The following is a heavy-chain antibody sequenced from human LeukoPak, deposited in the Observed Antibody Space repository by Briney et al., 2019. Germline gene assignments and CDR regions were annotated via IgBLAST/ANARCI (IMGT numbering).Heavy chain of an antibody. CDR1: GFTFSGFA. D-gene: IGHD1-26*01. CDR2: SGDNT. V-gene: IGHV3-23*01. CDR3: AKMKGHPLPKYYMGV. Sequence: PGGSLRLSCVASGFTFSGFAMSWVRRTPGKGLEWVSGSGDNTLYADSVKGRFTISRDNSKNTLYLEMNSLRAEDTAIYYCAKMKGHPLPKYYMGVWGQGTTVTVSS. J-gene: IGHJ6*01.